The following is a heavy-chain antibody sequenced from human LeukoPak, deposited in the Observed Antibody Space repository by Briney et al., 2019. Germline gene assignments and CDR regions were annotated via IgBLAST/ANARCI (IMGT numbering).Heavy chain of an antibody. CDR1: GFTFSSYA. CDR3: ARDFEIAGPSAATDYYYYGMDV. CDR2: ISYDGSNK. D-gene: IGHD2-15*01. J-gene: IGHJ6*02. V-gene: IGHV3-30*04. Sequence: HPGRSLRLSCAASGFTFSSYAMHWVRQAPGKGLEWVAVISYDGSNKYYADSVKGRFTISRDNSKNTLYLQMNSLRAEDTAVYYCARDFEIAGPSAATDYYYYGMDVSGQGTTVTVSS.